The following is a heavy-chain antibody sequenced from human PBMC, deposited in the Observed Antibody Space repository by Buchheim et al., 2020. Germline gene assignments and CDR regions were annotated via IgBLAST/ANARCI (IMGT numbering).Heavy chain of an antibody. CDR1: GYTFTNYY. CDR2: INPSGGST. Sequence: QVQLVQSGAEVKKPGASVKVSCKASGYTFTNYYIHWVRQAPGQGLEWMGIINPSGGSTSYAQKFQGRVTMTRDTSTSTVYMKLSSLRSEDTAVYYCASAGLYYSDSSGYYELDCWGQGTL. D-gene: IGHD3-22*01. V-gene: IGHV1-46*03. J-gene: IGHJ4*02. CDR3: ASAGLYYSDSSGYYELDC.